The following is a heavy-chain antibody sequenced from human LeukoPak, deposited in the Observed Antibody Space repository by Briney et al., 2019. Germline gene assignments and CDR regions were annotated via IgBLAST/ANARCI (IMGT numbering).Heavy chain of an antibody. J-gene: IGHJ4*02. CDR3: ARDFWGAYRVDYFDY. CDR1: GFTFSNYG. Sequence: PGGSLRLSCAASGFTFSNYGMSWVRRARGEGLEWVANIKQDGSETYYVDSVRGRFTISRDNAKKSLYLQMNSLRAEDTAVYYCARDFWGAYRVDYFDYWGQGTLVTVSS. D-gene: IGHD3-3*01. V-gene: IGHV3-7*01. CDR2: IKQDGSET.